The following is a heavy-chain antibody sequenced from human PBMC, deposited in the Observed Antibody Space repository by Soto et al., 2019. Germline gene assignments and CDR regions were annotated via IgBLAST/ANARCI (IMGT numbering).Heavy chain of an antibody. D-gene: IGHD3-3*01. CDR3: ARGTSLFGVAYARSFDY. CDR2: IYYSGST. Sequence: QVQLQESGPGLVKPSETLSLTCTVSGGSISSYYWSWIRQPPGKGLEWIGYIYYSGSTNYNPSLKSRVTTSVETSKNQFSPKLSSVTAADTAVYYCARGTSLFGVAYARSFDYWGQGTLVTVSS. CDR1: GGSISSYY. V-gene: IGHV4-59*01. J-gene: IGHJ4*02.